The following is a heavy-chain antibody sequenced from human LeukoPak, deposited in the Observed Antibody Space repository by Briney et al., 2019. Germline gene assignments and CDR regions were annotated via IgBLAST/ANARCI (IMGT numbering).Heavy chain of an antibody. Sequence: GGSLRLSCAASGFTSSTYSMNWVRQAPGKGLEWVSSISSTSSYIYYADSVKGRFTISRDNAKNSLYLQMNSLRAEDTAVYYCARPTGIFYYGMDVWGQGTTVTVSS. D-gene: IGHD4-17*01. CDR2: ISSTSSYI. CDR1: GFTSSTYS. V-gene: IGHV3-21*06. CDR3: ARPTGIFYYGMDV. J-gene: IGHJ6*02.